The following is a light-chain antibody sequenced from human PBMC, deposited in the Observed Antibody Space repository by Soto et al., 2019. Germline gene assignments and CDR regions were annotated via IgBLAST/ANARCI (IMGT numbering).Light chain of an antibody. Sequence: QSALTQPASVSGSPGQSITISCTGTSSDVGDYTYVSWYQQHPDKDPKVMIYDVSNRPSGVSNRFSGSKSGNTASLTISGLQAEDEADYYCSAYTSSRNDVFGTGTKVTVL. CDR3: SAYTSSRNDV. V-gene: IGLV2-14*01. CDR1: SSDVGDYTY. J-gene: IGLJ1*01. CDR2: DVS.